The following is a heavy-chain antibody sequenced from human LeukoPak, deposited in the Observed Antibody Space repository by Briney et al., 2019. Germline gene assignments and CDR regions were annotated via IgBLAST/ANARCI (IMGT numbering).Heavy chain of an antibody. Sequence: PSETLSLTCIVSGGSISSYYWSWIRQPPGEGLEWIGYIYYSGSTNYNPSLKSRVTISVDTSKNQFSLKLSSVTAADTAVYYCARVVYSGYDFRGAMDVWGKGTTVTVS. CDR2: IYYSGST. CDR3: ARVVYSGYDFRGAMDV. D-gene: IGHD5-12*01. CDR1: GGSISSYY. V-gene: IGHV4-59*01. J-gene: IGHJ6*03.